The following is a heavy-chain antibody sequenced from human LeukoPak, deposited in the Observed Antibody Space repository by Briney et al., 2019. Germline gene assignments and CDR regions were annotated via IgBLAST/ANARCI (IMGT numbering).Heavy chain of an antibody. J-gene: IGHJ4*02. CDR2: IYYSRGT. Sequence: SETLSLTCTVSGGSISSYYWSWIRQPPGKGLEWIGYIYYSRGTNYNPSLKSRVTISVDTSKNQFSLNLSSVTAADTAVYYCARASVLLSADYWGQGTLVTVSS. V-gene: IGHV4-59*01. CDR3: ARASVLLSADY. CDR1: GGSISSYY. D-gene: IGHD3-16*01.